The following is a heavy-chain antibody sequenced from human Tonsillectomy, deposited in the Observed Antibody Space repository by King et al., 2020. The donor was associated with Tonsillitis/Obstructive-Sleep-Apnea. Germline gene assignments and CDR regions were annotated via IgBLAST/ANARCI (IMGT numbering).Heavy chain of an antibody. CDR3: ARGGGADFWSGSTSGYFDY. Sequence: LVESGGGVVQPGRSLRLSCAASGFTFSSYAMHWVRQAPGKGLEWVAVISYDGSNKYYADSVKGRFTISRDNSKNTLYLQMNSLRAEDTAVYYCARGGGADFWSGSTSGYFDYWGQGTLVTVSS. J-gene: IGHJ4*02. CDR1: GFTFSSYA. CDR2: ISYDGSNK. D-gene: IGHD3-3*01. V-gene: IGHV3-30*04.